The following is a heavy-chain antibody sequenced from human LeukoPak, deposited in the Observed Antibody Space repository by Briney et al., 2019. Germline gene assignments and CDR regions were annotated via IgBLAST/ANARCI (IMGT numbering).Heavy chain of an antibody. Sequence: ASVKVSCKISGYALTELSMHWVRQAPGKGLEWMGGSDPEDGETIYAQKFQGRVTLTEDTSTDTSYLELSSLTSEDTAVYYCLTVLYGRPWNPVGGGGLWGQGTLVTVSS. CDR2: SDPEDGET. V-gene: IGHV1-24*01. CDR3: LTVLYGRPWNPVGGGGL. CDR1: GYALTELS. D-gene: IGHD1-1*01. J-gene: IGHJ4*02.